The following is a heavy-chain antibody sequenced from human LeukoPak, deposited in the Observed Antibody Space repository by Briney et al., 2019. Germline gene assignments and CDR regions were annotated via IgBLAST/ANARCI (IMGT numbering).Heavy chain of an antibody. Sequence: SVKVSCKASGGTLSSYAISWVRQAPGQGLEWMGGIIPIFDTANYAQKFQGRVTITTDESTSTAYMELSSLRSEDTAVYYCAREGGSAIGYFDYWGQGTLVTVSS. V-gene: IGHV1-69*05. CDR3: AREGGSAIGYFDY. CDR2: IIPIFDTA. J-gene: IGHJ4*02. D-gene: IGHD2-2*02. CDR1: GGTLSSYA.